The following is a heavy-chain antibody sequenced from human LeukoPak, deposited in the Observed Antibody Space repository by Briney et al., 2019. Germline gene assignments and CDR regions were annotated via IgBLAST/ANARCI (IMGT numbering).Heavy chain of an antibody. CDR2: MNPNSGNT. Sequence: ASVKVSCKASGYTFTSYDINWVRQATGQGLEWMGWMNPNSGNTGYAQKFQGRVTITRNTSISTAYMELSSLRSEDTAVYYCASGAGKRRAFDIWGQGTMVTVSS. CDR3: ASGAGKRRAFDI. D-gene: IGHD6-19*01. V-gene: IGHV1-8*03. J-gene: IGHJ3*02. CDR1: GYTFTSYD.